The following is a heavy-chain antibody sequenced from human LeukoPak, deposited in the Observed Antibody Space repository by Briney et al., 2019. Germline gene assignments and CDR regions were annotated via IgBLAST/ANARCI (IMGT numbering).Heavy chain of an antibody. J-gene: IGHJ4*02. D-gene: IGHD2-21*01. CDR2: ISYDGTNK. V-gene: IGHV3-30*18. CDR3: AKEEGVMAIAGSPSGY. CDR1: GFTFSNYG. Sequence: GGSLRLSCAASGFTFSNYGIHWVRQAPGKGLDWLAIISYDGTNKYYADSVKGRFTISRDNSKNTLYLQMNSLRAEDTAMYYCAKEEGVMAIAGSPSGYWGQGTLVTVSS.